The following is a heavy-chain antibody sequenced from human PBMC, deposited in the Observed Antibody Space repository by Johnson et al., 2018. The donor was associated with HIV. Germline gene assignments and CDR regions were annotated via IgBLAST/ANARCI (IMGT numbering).Heavy chain of an antibody. CDR1: GFTFSGSA. Sequence: VQLVESGGGVVQPGGSLKLSCAASGFTFSGSAMHWVRQAAGKGLEWVGRIRTKTNSYATTYTASVNGRFTISRDDSENTAYLQMNSLRAEDAAVYYCTRDQRTGTTWTEGAFDIWGQGTMVTVSS. D-gene: IGHD1-1*01. CDR2: IRTKTNSYAT. V-gene: IGHV3-73*01. J-gene: IGHJ3*02. CDR3: TRDQRTGTTWTEGAFDI.